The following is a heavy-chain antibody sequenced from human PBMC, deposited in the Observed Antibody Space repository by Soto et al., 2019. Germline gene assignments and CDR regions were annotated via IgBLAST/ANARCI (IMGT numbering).Heavy chain of an antibody. D-gene: IGHD4-17*01. CDR1: GGSISSGGYY. J-gene: IGHJ5*02. CDR2: IYYSGST. V-gene: IGHV4-31*03. Sequence: PSETLSLTCTVSGGSISSGGYYWSWIRQHPGKGLEWIGYIYYSGSTYYNPSLKSRVTISVDTSKNQFSLKLSSVTAADTAVYYCARGGGNDYQPGLDPWGQGTLVTVS. CDR3: ARGGGNDYQPGLDP.